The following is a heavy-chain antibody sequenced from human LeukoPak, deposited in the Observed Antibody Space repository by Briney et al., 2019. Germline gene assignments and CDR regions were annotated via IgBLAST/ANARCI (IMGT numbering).Heavy chain of an antibody. J-gene: IGHJ4*02. CDR1: GFTFSSYS. CDR2: IWPSGST. D-gene: IGHD2-21*01. V-gene: IGHV4-4*08. Sequence: GSLGLSCAASGFTFSSYSMNWIRQSPGQGLEWIGYIWPSGSTNYNPSLSGRVAISLDKSRNHFTLMVTAVTAADTAFYYCARKGPEHLPTYFDHWGRGILVTVSS. CDR3: ARKGPEHLPTYFDH.